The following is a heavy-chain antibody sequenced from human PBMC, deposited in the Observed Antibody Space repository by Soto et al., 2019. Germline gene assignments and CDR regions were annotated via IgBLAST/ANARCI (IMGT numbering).Heavy chain of an antibody. CDR2: ISGSGGST. J-gene: IGHJ4*02. D-gene: IGHD3-3*01. CDR3: ARKRIMIFGVVIMFDY. CDR1: GFTFSSYA. Sequence: EVQLLESGGGLVQPGGSLRLSCAASGFTFSSYAMSWVRQAPGKGLEWVSAISGSGGSTYYAASVKGRFTISRDNPKNTLYLHMNSLRAEDTAVYYCARKRIMIFGVVIMFDYWGPGTLVTVSS. V-gene: IGHV3-23*01.